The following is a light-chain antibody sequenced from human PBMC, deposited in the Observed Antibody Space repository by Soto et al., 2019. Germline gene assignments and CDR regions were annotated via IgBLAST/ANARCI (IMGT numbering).Light chain of an antibody. J-gene: IGKJ5*01. CDR3: QQYYTYPLT. V-gene: IGKV1-39*01. CDR2: AAS. Sequence: DIQMTQSPSSLSASVRDSVTITCRASQNIRNYLNWYQQKPGRAPKILIYAASSLQSGVPSRFSGGGSGTDFTLTITSLQPEDFATYYCQQYYTYPLTFGQGTRLEIK. CDR1: QNIRNY.